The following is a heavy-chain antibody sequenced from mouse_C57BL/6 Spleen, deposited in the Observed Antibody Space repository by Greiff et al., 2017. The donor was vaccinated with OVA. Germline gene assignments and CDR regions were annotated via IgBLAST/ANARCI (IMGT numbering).Heavy chain of an antibody. D-gene: IGHD2-4*01. V-gene: IGHV5-17*01. J-gene: IGHJ4*01. CDR2: ISSGSSTI. Sequence: EVKLMESGGGLVKPGGSLKLSCAASGFTFSDYGMHWVRQAPEKGLEWVAYISSGSSTIYYADTVKGRFTISRDNAKNTLFLQMTSLRSEDTAMYYCAREGDYDGYYAMDYWGQGTSVTVSS. CDR3: AREGDYDGYYAMDY. CDR1: GFTFSDYG.